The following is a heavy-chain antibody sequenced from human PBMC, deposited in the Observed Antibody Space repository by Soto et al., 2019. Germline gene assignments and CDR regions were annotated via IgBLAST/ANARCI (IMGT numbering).Heavy chain of an antibody. Sequence: QVQLVQSGAEVKKPGASVKVSCKASGYTFTAYYMHWVRQAPGQGLEWMGGINPSSGGTNYAQKFQGWVIMTRDTSISTAYMELSRLRSNDTPMYYCARGPRDFWRGYFDYWGKGTLVTGSS. CDR3: ARGPRDFWRGYFDY. D-gene: IGHD3-3*01. CDR1: GYTFTAYY. CDR2: INPSSGGT. J-gene: IGHJ4*02. V-gene: IGHV1-2*04.